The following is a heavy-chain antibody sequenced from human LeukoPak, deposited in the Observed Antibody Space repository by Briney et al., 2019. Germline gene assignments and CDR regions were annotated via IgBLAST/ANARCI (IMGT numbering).Heavy chain of an antibody. V-gene: IGHV4-59*11. CDR1: GDSISSHY. CDR3: ASDPRGGDVDY. D-gene: IGHD2-21*02. CDR2: IYYSGST. J-gene: IGHJ4*02. Sequence: SETLSLTCTVSGDSISSHYWSWIRQPPGKGLEWIGYIYYSGSTNYNPSLKGRVTISVDTSKKHFSLKLSSVTAADTAVYYCASDPRGGDVDYWGQGTLVTVSS.